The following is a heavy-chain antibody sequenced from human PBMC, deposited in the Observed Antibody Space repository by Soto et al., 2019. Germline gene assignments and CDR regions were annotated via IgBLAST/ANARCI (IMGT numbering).Heavy chain of an antibody. V-gene: IGHV3-21*01. CDR3: ASSLDFWSAPPNGFDP. Sequence: GGSLRLSCAASGFTFSSYSMNWVRQAPGKGLEWVSSISSSSSYIYYADSVKGRFTISRDNAKNSLYLQMNSLRAEDTAVYYCASSLDFWSAPPNGFDPWGQGTLVTVSS. CDR2: ISSSSSYI. CDR1: GFTFSSYS. J-gene: IGHJ5*02. D-gene: IGHD3-3*01.